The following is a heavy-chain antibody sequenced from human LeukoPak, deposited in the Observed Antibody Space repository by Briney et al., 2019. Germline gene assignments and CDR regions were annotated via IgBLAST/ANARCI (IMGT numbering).Heavy chain of an antibody. CDR2: INHSGST. CDR1: GDSFSAYY. D-gene: IGHD6-13*01. V-gene: IGHV4-34*01. J-gene: IGHJ4*02. CDR3: ARGVVAAAGRTFDF. Sequence: SETLSLTCAAYGDSFSAYYWIWIRQPPGKGLEWIGEINHSGSTNYHPSLKSRVTISLDTSKNQFSLKLSSVTAADTAVYYCARGVVAAAGRTFDFWGQGTLVTVSS.